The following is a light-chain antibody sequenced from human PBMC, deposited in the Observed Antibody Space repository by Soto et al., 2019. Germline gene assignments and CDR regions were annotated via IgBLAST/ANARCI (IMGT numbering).Light chain of an antibody. CDR2: GAS. J-gene: IGKJ4*01. Sequence: EVVVTQSPDTLSLSPGERATLSCRASHFVASGYLAWYQQKPGQAPRLVIYGASRRVTGIPDRLSGTGSGTDFTLTISNLEPEDSAVYHCQQYGSAPLSFGGGTKVEIK. CDR3: QQYGSAPLS. CDR1: HFVASGY. V-gene: IGKV3-20*01.